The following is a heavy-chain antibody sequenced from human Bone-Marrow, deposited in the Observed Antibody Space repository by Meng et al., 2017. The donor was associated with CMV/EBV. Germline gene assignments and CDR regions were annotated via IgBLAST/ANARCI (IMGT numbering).Heavy chain of an antibody. D-gene: IGHD2-15*01. V-gene: IGHV3-21*01. CDR2: ISSSSSYI. J-gene: IGHJ4*02. CDR3: ARGQAATYYFDY. Sequence: GESLKISCAASGFTFSSYGMHWVRQAPGKGLEWVSSISSSSSYIYYADSVKGRFTISRDNAKNSLYLQMNSLRAEDTAVYYCARGQAATYYFDYWGQGTLVTVSS. CDR1: GFTFSSYG.